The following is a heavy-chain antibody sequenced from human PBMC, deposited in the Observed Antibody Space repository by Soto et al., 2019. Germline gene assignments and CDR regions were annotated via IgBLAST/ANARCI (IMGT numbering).Heavy chain of an antibody. CDR3: ARVPIAAAGKDFDY. V-gene: IGHV1-8*01. Sequence: QVQLVQSGAEVKKPGASVKVSCKASGYTFTSYDINWVRQATGQGLEWMGWMNPNSGNTGYAQKFQGRVTMTRNTSRSTAYMELSSLRSEDTAVYYCARVPIAAAGKDFDYWGQGTLVTVSS. CDR2: MNPNSGNT. D-gene: IGHD6-13*01. J-gene: IGHJ4*02. CDR1: GYTFTSYD.